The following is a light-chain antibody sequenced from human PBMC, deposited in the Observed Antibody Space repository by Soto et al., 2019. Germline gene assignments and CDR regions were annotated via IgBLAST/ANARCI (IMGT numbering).Light chain of an antibody. CDR2: DAS. CDR3: QQRSNWPPF. CDR1: QSVSSY. J-gene: IGKJ5*01. V-gene: IGKV3-11*01. Sequence: EIVLTQSPATLSLSPGERATLSCRASQSVSSYLAWYQQKPGQAPRLLIYDASNRATGIPARFSGSGSGTEFTLTISSLEPEDFAVYYCQQRSNWPPFFGQGTRLEIK.